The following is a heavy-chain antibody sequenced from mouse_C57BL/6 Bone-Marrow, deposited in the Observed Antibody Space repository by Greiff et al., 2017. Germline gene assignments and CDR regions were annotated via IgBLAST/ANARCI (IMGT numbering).Heavy chain of an antibody. CDR3: ARDGYYPWFAY. CDR1: GYAFSSYW. D-gene: IGHD2-3*01. Sequence: QVQLKQSGAELVKPGASVKISCKASGYAFSSYWMNWVKQRPGKGLEWIGQIYPGDGDTNYKGKFKGKATLTADKSSSTAYMQLSSLTSEDSAVYFCARDGYYPWFAYWGQGTLVTVSA. J-gene: IGHJ3*01. CDR2: IYPGDGDT. V-gene: IGHV1-80*01.